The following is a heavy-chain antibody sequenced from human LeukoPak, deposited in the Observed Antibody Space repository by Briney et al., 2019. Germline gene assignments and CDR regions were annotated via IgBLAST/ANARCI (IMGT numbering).Heavy chain of an antibody. Sequence: PSETLSLTCTVSGGSISSSSYYWGWIRQPPGKGLEWIGSIYYSGSTYYNPSLKSRVTISVDTSKNQFSLKLSSVTAADTAVYYCARDGRPVGATTYWARALGAYYFDYWGQGTLVTVSS. V-gene: IGHV4-39*07. CDR1: GGSISSSSYY. CDR2: IYYSGST. D-gene: IGHD1-26*01. J-gene: IGHJ4*02. CDR3: ARDGRPVGATTYWARALGAYYFDY.